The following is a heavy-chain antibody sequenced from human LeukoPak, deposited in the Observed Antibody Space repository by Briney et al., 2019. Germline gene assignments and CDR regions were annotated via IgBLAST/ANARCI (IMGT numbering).Heavy chain of an antibody. Sequence: YPGRSLRLSCAASGFTFSTYAMHWVRQAPGKGLEWVSVISDDGSNTYYADSVKGRFTISRDNSKSTLYLQMISLRAEDTAVYYCARDHWVTMVRGVIPLYGLDVWGQGSTVTVSS. V-gene: IGHV3-30-3*01. CDR2: ISDDGSNT. J-gene: IGHJ6*02. D-gene: IGHD3-10*01. CDR3: ARDHWVTMVRGVIPLYGLDV. CDR1: GFTFSTYA.